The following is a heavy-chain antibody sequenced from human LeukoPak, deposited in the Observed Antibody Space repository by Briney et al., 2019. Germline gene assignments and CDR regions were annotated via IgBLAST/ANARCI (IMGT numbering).Heavy chain of an antibody. J-gene: IGHJ6*03. Sequence: GGSLRLSCAASGFTFTNAWMSWVRQAPGKGLESVSAIRGSGSFTYYADSVKGRFTISRDNSKNTLYLQMNSLRAEDTATYYCARGQDYYYYYYMDVWGKGTTVTVSS. CDR1: GFTFTNAW. CDR2: IRGSGSFT. CDR3: ARGQDYYYYYYMDV. V-gene: IGHV3-23*01.